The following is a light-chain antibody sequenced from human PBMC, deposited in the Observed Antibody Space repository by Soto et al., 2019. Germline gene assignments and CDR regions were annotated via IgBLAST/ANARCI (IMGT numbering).Light chain of an antibody. CDR2: DAS. Sequence: EIVLRQSPATLSLSPGERATLSCRASESVSSFLAWYQQKPGQAPRLLIYDASTRATGIPARFSGSGSGTDFTLTISSLEPEDFAVYYCQQRIPWPPKYTFGQGTKLEIK. CDR1: ESVSSF. CDR3: QQRIPWPPKYT. J-gene: IGKJ2*01. V-gene: IGKV3-11*01.